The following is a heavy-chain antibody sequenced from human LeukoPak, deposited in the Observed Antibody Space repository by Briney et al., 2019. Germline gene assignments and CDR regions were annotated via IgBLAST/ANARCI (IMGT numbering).Heavy chain of an antibody. CDR3: VNSPPKGLSAASFDY. V-gene: IGHV1-18*04. D-gene: IGHD2-2*01. Sequence: ASVKVSCKASGYTFTSYSINWLRQDPGEGLEWVGWILPYNGNTYYAQRFRGRVTMTINTSINTAYMDLNKLTSDDTAVYFCVNSPPKGLSAASFDYWGQGTLVTVSS. CDR2: ILPYNGNT. J-gene: IGHJ4*02. CDR1: GYTFTSYS.